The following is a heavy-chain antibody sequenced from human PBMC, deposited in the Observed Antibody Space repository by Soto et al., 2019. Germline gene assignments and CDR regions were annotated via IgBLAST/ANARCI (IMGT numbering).Heavy chain of an antibody. Sequence: QVQLVQSGAEVKKPGASVKVSCKASGYTFTSYAMHWVRQAPGQRLEWMGWINAGNGNTKYSQMHQGRVTITRNTSASTAYMELRSLRSEDTAVYYCASGPGGPDGPGDYWGQGTLVTVSS. CDR3: ASGPGGPDGPGDY. J-gene: IGHJ4*02. CDR2: INAGNGNT. CDR1: GYTFTSYA. V-gene: IGHV1-3*01. D-gene: IGHD2-15*01.